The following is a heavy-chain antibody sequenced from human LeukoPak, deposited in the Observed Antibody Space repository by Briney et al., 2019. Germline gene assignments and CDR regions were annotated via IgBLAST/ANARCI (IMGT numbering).Heavy chain of an antibody. V-gene: IGHV3-23*01. Sequence: PGGSLRLSCAASGFDFNNYNMNWVRQAPGKGLGWVSAISGSGGSTYYADSVKGRFTISRDNSKNTLYLQMNSLRAEDTALYYCARGGSYGGYHSYWGQGTLVTVSS. CDR1: GFDFNNYN. D-gene: IGHD4-23*01. CDR2: ISGSGGST. J-gene: IGHJ4*02. CDR3: ARGGSYGGYHSY.